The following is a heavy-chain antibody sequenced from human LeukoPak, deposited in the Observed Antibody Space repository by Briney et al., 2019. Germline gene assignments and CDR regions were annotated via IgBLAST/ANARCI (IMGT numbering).Heavy chain of an antibody. CDR2: IYYSGST. V-gene: IGHV4-59*01. J-gene: IGHJ6*04. Sequence: PSETLSLTCTVSGGSISSYYWSWIRQPPGKGLEWIGYIYYSGSTNYNPSLKSRVTISVDTSKNQFSLKLSSVTAADTAVYYCARGPYSSGWYRGPLHYYGMDVWGKGTTVTVSS. CDR1: GGSISSYY. D-gene: IGHD6-19*01. CDR3: ARGPYSSGWYRGPLHYYGMDV.